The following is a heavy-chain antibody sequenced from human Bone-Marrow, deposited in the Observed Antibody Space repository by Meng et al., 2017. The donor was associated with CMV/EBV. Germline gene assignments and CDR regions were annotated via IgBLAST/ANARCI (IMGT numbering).Heavy chain of an antibody. CDR1: GFTFSSYW. V-gene: IGHV3-7*01. Sequence: GGSLRLSCAASGFTFSSYWMSWVRQAPGKGLEWVANIKQDGSEKYYVDSVKGRFTISRDNAKNSLYLQMNSLRAEDTAVYYCARLYDFWSGYSPSHYFDYWGQGTLVTVSS. J-gene: IGHJ4*02. CDR3: ARLYDFWSGYSPSHYFDY. D-gene: IGHD3-3*01. CDR2: IKQDGSEK.